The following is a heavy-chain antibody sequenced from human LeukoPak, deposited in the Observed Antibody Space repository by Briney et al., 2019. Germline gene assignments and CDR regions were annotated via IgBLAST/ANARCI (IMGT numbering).Heavy chain of an antibody. CDR2: INPSGGST. J-gene: IGHJ4*02. V-gene: IGHV1-46*01. CDR1: GYTFTNCD. Sequence: ASGKVSCKASGYTFTNCDIHWVRQAPGQGLEWMGIINPSGGSTSYAQKLQGRVTMTRDTSTSTVYMELSSLRSDDTAVYYCARDAPGFFYDSSLYYPAVHYWGQGTLVTVSS. D-gene: IGHD3-22*01. CDR3: ARDAPGFFYDSSLYYPAVHY.